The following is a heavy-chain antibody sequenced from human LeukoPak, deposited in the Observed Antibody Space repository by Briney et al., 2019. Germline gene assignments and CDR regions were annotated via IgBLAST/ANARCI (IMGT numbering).Heavy chain of an antibody. Sequence: GGSLRLSCAASGFTFDDYAMHWVRQAPGKGLEWVSGISWNSGSIGYADSVKGRFTISRDNAKNSLYLQMNSLRAEDTALYYCAKGKVGAKYYYFDYWGQGTLVTVSS. CDR3: AKGKVGAKYYYFDY. CDR2: ISWNSGSI. J-gene: IGHJ4*02. CDR1: GFTFDDYA. D-gene: IGHD1-26*01. V-gene: IGHV3-9*01.